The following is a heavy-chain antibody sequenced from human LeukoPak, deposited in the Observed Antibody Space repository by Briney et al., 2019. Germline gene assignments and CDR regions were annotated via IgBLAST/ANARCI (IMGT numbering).Heavy chain of an antibody. D-gene: IGHD4-17*01. CDR3: ARDPHNYGYSSYVDY. Sequence: SETLSLTCTVSGGSTSSHCWSWIRQPPGKALEWIGSIYYSGSTNYNTSLKSRVTISADTSKNLFSLKLSSVTAADTAVYYCARDPHNYGYSSYVDYWGQGTLVTVSS. CDR1: GGSTSSHC. CDR2: IYYSGST. J-gene: IGHJ4*02. V-gene: IGHV4-59*11.